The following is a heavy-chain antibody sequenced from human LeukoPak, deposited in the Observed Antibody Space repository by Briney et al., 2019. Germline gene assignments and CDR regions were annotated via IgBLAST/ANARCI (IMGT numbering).Heavy chain of an antibody. CDR1: GYTLTSYG. J-gene: IGHJ4*02. D-gene: IGHD3-9*01. Sequence: ASVKVSCEAFGYTLTSYGFNWMQQAPGQGLEWMGWISTQSGDTNYAQKVQGRLTLTADRSTNTAYMELRSLRSDDTAVYYCARGAYGDIWGQGTMVTVSS. CDR2: ISTQSGDT. V-gene: IGHV1-18*01. CDR3: ARGAYGDI.